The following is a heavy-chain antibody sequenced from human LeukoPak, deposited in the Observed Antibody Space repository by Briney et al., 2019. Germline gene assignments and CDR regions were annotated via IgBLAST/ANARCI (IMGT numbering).Heavy chain of an antibody. V-gene: IGHV4-61*02. CDR1: GGSISKGSYY. CDR2: IYTSGST. J-gene: IGHJ3*02. D-gene: IGHD3-10*01. Sequence: SQTLSLTCTVSGGSISKGSYYWSWIRQPAGKGLEWIGCIYTSGSTNYNPSLKSRVTISVDTSKNQFSLKLSSVTAADTAVYYCARLPMVRGVGAFDIWGQGTMVTVSS. CDR3: ARLPMVRGVGAFDI.